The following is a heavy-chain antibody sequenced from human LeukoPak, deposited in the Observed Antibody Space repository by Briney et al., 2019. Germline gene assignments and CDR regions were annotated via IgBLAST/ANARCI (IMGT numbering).Heavy chain of an antibody. Sequence: PSETLSLTCAVYGGSFSGYYWSWIRQPLGKGLEWIGEINHSGSTNYNPSLKSRVTISVDTSKNQFSLKLSSVTAADTAVYYCARVYYDSSGYDAFDIWGQGTMVTVSS. D-gene: IGHD3-22*01. CDR2: INHSGST. CDR1: GGSFSGYY. V-gene: IGHV4-34*01. J-gene: IGHJ3*02. CDR3: ARVYYDSSGYDAFDI.